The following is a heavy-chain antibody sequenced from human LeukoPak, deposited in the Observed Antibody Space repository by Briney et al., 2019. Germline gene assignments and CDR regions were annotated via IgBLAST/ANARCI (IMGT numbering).Heavy chain of an antibody. D-gene: IGHD3-10*01. CDR2: IYPGDSDT. Sequence: GESLKISCKGSGYSFTSYWIGWVRQMPGKGLEWMGTIYPGDSDTRYSPSFQGQVTISADKSISTAYLQWSSLKASDTAMYYCARGMVRGVIRDGMDVWGQGTTVIVSS. CDR3: ARGMVRGVIRDGMDV. J-gene: IGHJ6*02. CDR1: GYSFTSYW. V-gene: IGHV5-51*01.